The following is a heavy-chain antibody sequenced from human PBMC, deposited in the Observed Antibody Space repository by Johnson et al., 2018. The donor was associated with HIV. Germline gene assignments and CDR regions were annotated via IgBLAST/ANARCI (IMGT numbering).Heavy chain of an antibody. CDR1: RFTFSSYA. V-gene: IGHV3-30-3*01. Sequence: QVQLVESGGGVVQPGRSLRLSCAASRFTFSSYAMHWVRQAPGKGLEWVAVISYDGSNKYYADSVKGRFTISRDNSKNTLYLQMNSLRAEDTAVYYCARGLNCTNGVCYTWAFDIWGQGTMVTVSS. CDR3: ARGLNCTNGVCYTWAFDI. D-gene: IGHD2-8*01. J-gene: IGHJ3*02. CDR2: ISYDGSNK.